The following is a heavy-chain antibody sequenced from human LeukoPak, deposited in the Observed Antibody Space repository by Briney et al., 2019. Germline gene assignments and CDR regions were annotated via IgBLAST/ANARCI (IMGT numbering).Heavy chain of an antibody. J-gene: IGHJ5*02. CDR1: GGSISSSSYY. CDR2: IYYSGST. D-gene: IGHD2-2*01. V-gene: IGHV4-39*02. CDR3: AREVVPAAMLSVGDPSREEFWFDP. Sequence: PSETLSLTCTVSGGSISSSSYYWGWIRQPPGKGLEWIGSIYYSGSTYYNPSLKSRVTISVDTSKNQFSLKLSSVTAADTAVYYCAREVVPAAMLSVGDPSREEFWFDPWGQGTLVTVSS.